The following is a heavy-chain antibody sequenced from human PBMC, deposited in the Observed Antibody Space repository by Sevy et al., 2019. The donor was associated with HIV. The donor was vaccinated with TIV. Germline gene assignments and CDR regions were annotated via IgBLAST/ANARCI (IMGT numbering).Heavy chain of an antibody. V-gene: IGHV3-48*03. CDR1: GFSFSSYE. CDR3: ARDLPPSATTVAHFDC. J-gene: IGHJ4*02. Sequence: GGSLRLSCAASGFSFSSYEMNWVRQAPGKGLEWVSYISNSGTTMSYSDSVRGRFTISRDNARKLLYLQMNSLRAEDTAVYYCARDLPPSATTVAHFDCWGQGTLVTVSS. D-gene: IGHD4-17*01. CDR2: ISNSGTTM.